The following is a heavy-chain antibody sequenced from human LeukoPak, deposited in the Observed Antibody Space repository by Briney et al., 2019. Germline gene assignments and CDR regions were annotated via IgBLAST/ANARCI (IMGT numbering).Heavy chain of an antibody. D-gene: IGHD6-13*01. Sequence: KPSESLSLTCTVSGGSISSYFCSWIRQPAGKGLEWIGRIDTSGSTNYNPSLKSRVTMSVDTSKNQFSLKLSSVTAADTAMYYCARVGSLSRGRNWFDPWGQGTLVTVSS. J-gene: IGHJ5*02. CDR1: GGSISSYF. V-gene: IGHV4-4*07. CDR3: ARVGSLSRGRNWFDP. CDR2: IDTSGST.